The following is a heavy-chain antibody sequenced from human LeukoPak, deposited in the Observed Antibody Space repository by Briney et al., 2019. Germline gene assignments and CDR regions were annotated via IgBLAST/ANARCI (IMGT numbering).Heavy chain of an antibody. D-gene: IGHD1-14*01. J-gene: IGHJ4*02. Sequence: GGSLRLSCAASGFTFSSYSMNWVRKAPGKGLEWVSYISSSSSTIYYADSVKGRFTISRDNAKNSLYLQMNSLRAEDTAVYYCAREPIGPGPELDYWGQGTLVTVSS. CDR1: GFTFSSYS. CDR3: AREPIGPGPELDY. CDR2: ISSSSSTI. V-gene: IGHV3-48*04.